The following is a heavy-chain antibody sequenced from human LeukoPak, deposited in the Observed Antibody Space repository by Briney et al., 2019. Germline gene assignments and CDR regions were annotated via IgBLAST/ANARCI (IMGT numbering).Heavy chain of an antibody. J-gene: IGHJ4*02. CDR1: GFTFTNFW. CDR2: IHPEGNEK. Sequence: GGSLRLSCAVAGFTFTNFWTSWVRQAPGRGLEWVANIHPEGNEKNHVESVKGRFTISRDNTKNLLFLQMNGLRVEDTAVYYCARGDAFSGDHWGEGTLVTVSS. V-gene: IGHV3-7*04. CDR3: ARGDAFSGDH.